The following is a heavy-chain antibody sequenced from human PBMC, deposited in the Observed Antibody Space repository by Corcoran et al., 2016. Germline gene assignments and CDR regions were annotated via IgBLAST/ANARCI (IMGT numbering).Heavy chain of an antibody. CDR2: IKSKTDGGTT. CDR1: GFTFSSYG. D-gene: IGHD2-21*01. J-gene: IGHJ4*02. CDR3: TTDLNGGDFDY. Sequence: VQLVESGGGVVQPGRSLRLSCAASGFTFSSYGMHWVRQAPGKGLEWVGRIKSKTDGGTTDYAAPVKGRFTISRDDSKNTLYLQMNSLKTEDTAVYYCTTDLNGGDFDYWGQGTLVTVSS. V-gene: IGHV3-15*01.